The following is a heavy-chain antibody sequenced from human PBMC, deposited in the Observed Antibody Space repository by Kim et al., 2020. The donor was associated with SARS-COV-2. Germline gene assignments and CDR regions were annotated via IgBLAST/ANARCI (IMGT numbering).Heavy chain of an antibody. V-gene: IGHV1-69*01. CDR3: ASTAPVSGYDPYYFDY. J-gene: IGHJ4*02. Sequence: KFQGRVTITADEATSTAYMELSSLRSEDTAVYYCASTAPVSGYDPYYFDYWGQGTLVTVSS. D-gene: IGHD5-12*01.